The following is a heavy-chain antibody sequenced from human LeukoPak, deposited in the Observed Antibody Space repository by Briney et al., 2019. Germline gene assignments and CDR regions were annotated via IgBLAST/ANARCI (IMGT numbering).Heavy chain of an antibody. D-gene: IGHD5-24*01. CDR1: GYTFTGYY. Sequence: ASVKVSCKASGYTFTGYYMHWVRQAPGQGLEWMGRINPNSGGTNYAQKFHGRVTMTRDTSISTAYMELSRLRSDDTAVYYCARLMATINDWFDPWGQGTLVTVSS. V-gene: IGHV1-2*06. CDR2: INPNSGGT. J-gene: IGHJ5*02. CDR3: ARLMATINDWFDP.